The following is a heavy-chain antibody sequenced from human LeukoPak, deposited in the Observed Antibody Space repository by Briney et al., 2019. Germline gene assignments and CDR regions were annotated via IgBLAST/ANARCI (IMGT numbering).Heavy chain of an antibody. Sequence: GGSLRLSCAASGFTFSTYGMSWVRQAPGKALEWVSTFGCSGARVYYADYVKGRLTVSRDNSKNTLYLQMNSLGVEDTAVYYCAKPGPYHYDYWGQGTLVTVSS. CDR3: AKPGPYHYDY. CDR2: FGCSGARV. V-gene: IGHV3-23*01. J-gene: IGHJ4*02. CDR1: GFTFSTYG. D-gene: IGHD2-2*01.